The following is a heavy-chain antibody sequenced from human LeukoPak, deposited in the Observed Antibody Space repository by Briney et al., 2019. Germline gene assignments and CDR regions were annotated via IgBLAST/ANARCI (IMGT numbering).Heavy chain of an antibody. CDR1: GITFSDHY. CDR3: ARRAGAYSHPYDY. Sequence: GGSLRLSCAASGITFSDHYMNWVRQAPGKGLEWVSYISRSGSTIYYADSVKGRFTISRDNAKNSLYLQMNSLRAEDTAVYYCARRAGAYSHPYDYWGQGTLVTVSS. V-gene: IGHV3-11*01. J-gene: IGHJ4*02. CDR2: ISRSGSTI. D-gene: IGHD4/OR15-4a*01.